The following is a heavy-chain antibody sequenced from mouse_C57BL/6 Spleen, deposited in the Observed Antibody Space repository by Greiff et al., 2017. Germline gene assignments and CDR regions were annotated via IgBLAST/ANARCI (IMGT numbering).Heavy chain of an antibody. D-gene: IGHD2-3*01. J-gene: IGHJ4*01. Sequence: EVKLMESGGDLVKPGGSLKLSCAASGFTFSSYGMSWVRQTPDKRLEWVATISSGGSYTYYPDSLKGRFTISRDNAKNTLYLQMSSLKSEDTAMYYCARHLDGYYEDAMDYWGQGTSVTVSS. CDR2: ISSGGSYT. V-gene: IGHV5-6*01. CDR1: GFTFSSYG. CDR3: ARHLDGYYEDAMDY.